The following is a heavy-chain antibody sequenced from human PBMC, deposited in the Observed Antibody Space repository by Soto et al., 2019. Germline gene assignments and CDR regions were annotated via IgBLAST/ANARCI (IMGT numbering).Heavy chain of an antibody. J-gene: IGHJ5*02. CDR2: IYYSGDT. CDR3: ARVPSP. V-gene: IGHV4-30-4*08. CDR1: GGSIISGDYY. Sequence: PSETLSLTCTVSGGSIISGDYYWSWIRQPPGKGLEWIGYIYYSGDTSYNPSLKSRVTISIDRSKNQFSLKLTSVTAADTAVYYCARVPSPWGQGTLVTVSS.